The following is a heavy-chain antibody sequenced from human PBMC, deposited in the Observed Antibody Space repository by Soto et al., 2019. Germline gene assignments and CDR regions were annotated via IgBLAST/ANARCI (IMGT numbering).Heavy chain of an antibody. CDR2: ISAYNGNT. D-gene: IGHD3-10*01. CDR1: GYTFTSYG. J-gene: IGHJ5*02. CDR3: ANVLLWFGDPELRFDP. V-gene: IGHV1-18*01. Sequence: QVQLVQSGAEVKKPGASVKVSCKASGYTFTSYGISWVRQAPGQGLEWMGWISAYNGNTNYAQKLQGRVTMTTDTSTSTAYMELRSPRSDDTAVYYCANVLLWFGDPELRFDPWGQGTLVTVSS.